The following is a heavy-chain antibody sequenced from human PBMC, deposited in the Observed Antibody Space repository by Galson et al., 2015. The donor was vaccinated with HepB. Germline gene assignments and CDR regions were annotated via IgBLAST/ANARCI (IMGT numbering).Heavy chain of an antibody. V-gene: IGHV5-51*01. CDR3: ARHKPTVTRGRSPFYMDV. J-gene: IGHJ6*03. CDR2: IYPGDSDT. CDR1: GYSFTSYW. Sequence: QSGAEVKKPGESLKISCKGSGYSFTSYWIGWVRQMPGKGLEWMGIIYPGDSDTRYSPSFQGQVTISADKSISTAYLQWSSLKASDTAMYYCARHKPTVTRGRSPFYMDVWGKGTTVTVSS. D-gene: IGHD4-11*01.